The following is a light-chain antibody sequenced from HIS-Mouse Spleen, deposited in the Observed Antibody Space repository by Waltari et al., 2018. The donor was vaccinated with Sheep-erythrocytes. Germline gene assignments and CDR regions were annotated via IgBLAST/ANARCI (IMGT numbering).Light chain of an antibody. CDR3: CSYAGSYNHV. Sequence: QSALTQPRSVSGSPGQSVTISCTETSSDVGGYNYVSWYQQHPGKAPKLMIYDVSKRPSGVPDRFSGSKSGNTASLTISGLQAEDEADYYCCSYAGSYNHVFATGTKVTVL. CDR2: DVS. CDR1: SSDVGGYNY. J-gene: IGLJ1*01. V-gene: IGLV2-11*01.